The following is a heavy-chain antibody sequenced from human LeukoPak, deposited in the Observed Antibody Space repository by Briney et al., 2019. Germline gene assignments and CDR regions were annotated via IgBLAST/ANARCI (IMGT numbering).Heavy chain of an antibody. CDR3: ARDVVPAAMGY. CDR1: GFTFSSYA. CDR2: ISYDGSNK. V-gene: IGHV3-30*14. D-gene: IGHD2-2*01. J-gene: IGHJ4*02. Sequence: GGSLRLSCAASGFTFSSYAMHWVRQAPGKGLEWVAVISYDGSNKYYADSVKGRFTISRDNSKNTLYLQMNSLRAEDTALYYCARDVVPAAMGYWGQGTLVTVSS.